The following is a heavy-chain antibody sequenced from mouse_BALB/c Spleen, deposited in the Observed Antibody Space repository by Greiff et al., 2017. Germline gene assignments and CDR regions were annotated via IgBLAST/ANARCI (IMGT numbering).Heavy chain of an antibody. CDR3: ARNYRPYYAMDD. Sequence: QVQLQQSGPELVKPGASVKISCKASGFAFSSSWMNWVKQRPGQGLEWIGRIYPGDGDTNYNGKFKGKATLTADKSSSTAYMQLSSLTSVDSAVYFCARNYRPYYAMDDWGQGTSVTVSS. CDR2: IYPGDGDT. V-gene: IGHV1-82*01. D-gene: IGHD2-14*01. CDR1: GFAFSSSW. J-gene: IGHJ4*01.